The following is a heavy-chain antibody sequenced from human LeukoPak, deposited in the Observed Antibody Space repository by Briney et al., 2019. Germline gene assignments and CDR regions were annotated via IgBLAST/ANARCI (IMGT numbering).Heavy chain of an antibody. D-gene: IGHD3-10*01. CDR1: GGSISSSSYY. Sequence: SETLSLTCTVSGGSISSSSYYWGWIRQPPGKGLEWIGEINHSGGTNYNPSLKSRVTISVDTSKNQFSLKLSSVTAADTAVYYCARARYRGVYGSGSYLDYWGQGTLVTVSS. CDR3: ARARYRGVYGSGSYLDY. V-gene: IGHV4-39*07. CDR2: INHSGGT. J-gene: IGHJ4*02.